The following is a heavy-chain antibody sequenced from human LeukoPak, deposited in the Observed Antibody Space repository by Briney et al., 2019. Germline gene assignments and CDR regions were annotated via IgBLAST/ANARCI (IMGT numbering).Heavy chain of an antibody. CDR3: ARDEPVAAAGWFAFDI. J-gene: IGHJ3*02. V-gene: IGHV3-30*14. CDR1: GFTFSNHV. Sequence: PGGSLRLSCAASGFTFSNHVMHWVRQAPDKGREGVAVISYDGNNNYYAESVKGRFTISRDNSKNTVYLQMNSLRAEDTAVYYCARDEPVAAAGWFAFDIWGQGTMVTVSS. CDR2: ISYDGNNN. D-gene: IGHD6-13*01.